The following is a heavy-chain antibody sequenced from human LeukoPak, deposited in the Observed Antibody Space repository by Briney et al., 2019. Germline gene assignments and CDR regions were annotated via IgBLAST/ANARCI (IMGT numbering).Heavy chain of an antibody. Sequence: GSXRLSCAASGFTFSSYSMNWVRQAPGKGLEWVSSISSSSSYIYYADSVKGRFTISRDNAKNSLYLQMNSLRAEDTAVYYCARDFHSSSFNWFDPWGQGTLVTVSS. D-gene: IGHD6-13*01. J-gene: IGHJ5*02. CDR3: ARDFHSSSFNWFDP. V-gene: IGHV3-21*01. CDR1: GFTFSSYS. CDR2: ISSSSSYI.